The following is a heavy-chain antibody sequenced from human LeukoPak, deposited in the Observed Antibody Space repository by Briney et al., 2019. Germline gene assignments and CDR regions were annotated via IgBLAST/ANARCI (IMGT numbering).Heavy chain of an antibody. D-gene: IGHD4-11*01. V-gene: IGHV4-39*06. Sequence: SETLSLTCTVSGRSISSSSYYWGWIRQPPGKGLEWIGSINYRGSTYYNPSLKIRVTISVDKSKNQFTLNVNSVTAADTAVYYCSRDNSYMDVWGKGTTVTVSS. CDR3: SRDNSYMDV. CDR2: INYRGST. CDR1: GRSISSSSYY. J-gene: IGHJ6*03.